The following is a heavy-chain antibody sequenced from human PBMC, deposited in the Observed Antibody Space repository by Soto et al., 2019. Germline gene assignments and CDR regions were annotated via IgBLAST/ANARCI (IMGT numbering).Heavy chain of an antibody. J-gene: IGHJ4*02. Sequence: RGSLRLSCEGSGFTFSDYCISWIRQAPGKGLEWISYSSNSGTFSRYADSVKGRFSISRDNTKNLLYLQMNSLRAEDTAVYYCARSGDNYNRLDYWGQGTPVTVSS. CDR3: ARSGDNYNRLDY. CDR2: SSNSGTFS. D-gene: IGHD1-1*01. V-gene: IGHV3-11*06. CDR1: GFTFSDYC.